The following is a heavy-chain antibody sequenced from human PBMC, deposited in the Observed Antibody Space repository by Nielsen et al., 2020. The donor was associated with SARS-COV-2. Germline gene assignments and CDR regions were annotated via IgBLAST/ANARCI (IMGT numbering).Heavy chain of an antibody. CDR1: GGSISSYY. D-gene: IGHD3-22*01. Sequence: SETLSLTCTVSGGSISSYYWSWIRQPPGKGLEWIGYIYYSGSTNYNPSLKSRVTISVDTSKNQFSLKLSSVTAADTAVYYCARHVTYWYYYDSSGQNWFDPWGQGTLVTVSS. J-gene: IGHJ5*02. V-gene: IGHV4-59*08. CDR2: IYYSGST. CDR3: ARHVTYWYYYDSSGQNWFDP.